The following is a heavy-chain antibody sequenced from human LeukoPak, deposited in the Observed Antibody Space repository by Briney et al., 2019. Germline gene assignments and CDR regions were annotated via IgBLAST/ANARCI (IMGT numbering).Heavy chain of an antibody. CDR2: MNPNRGNT. J-gene: IGHJ5*02. D-gene: IGHD1-26*01. CDR1: GYTFTSYD. Sequence: GASVKVSCKASGYTFTSYDINWVRQATGQGREWMGWMNPNRGNTGYAQKFQGRVTMTRNTSISTAYMELSSLRSEDTAVYYCARGLRGSYYVWFDPLGPGNPGHRLL. V-gene: IGHV1-8*01. CDR3: ARGLRGSYYVWFDP.